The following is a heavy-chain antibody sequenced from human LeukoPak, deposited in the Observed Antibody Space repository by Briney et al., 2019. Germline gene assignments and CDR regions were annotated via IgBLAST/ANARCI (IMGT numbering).Heavy chain of an antibody. Sequence: GKSLRLSCAAFGFTFDNYAMHWVRQAPGKGLEWVSSISWNSANIAYADSVKGRFTISRDNAKNSLYLQMNSLRPEDMALYYCVKDTSGASQYFQYWGRGTVATVSS. V-gene: IGHV3-9*03. D-gene: IGHD2-15*01. CDR1: GFTFDNYA. CDR2: ISWNSANI. J-gene: IGHJ1*01. CDR3: VKDTSGASQYFQY.